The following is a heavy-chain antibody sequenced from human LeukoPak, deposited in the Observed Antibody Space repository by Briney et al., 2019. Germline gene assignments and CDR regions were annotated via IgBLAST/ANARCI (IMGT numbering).Heavy chain of an antibody. J-gene: IGHJ4*02. D-gene: IGHD3-10*01. CDR3: AKDARSFGSGSYFDY. CDR2: ISYDGSNK. V-gene: IGHV3-30*18. CDR1: GFTFSSYG. Sequence: GGSLRLSCAASGFTFSSYGMHWVRQAPGKGLEWVVVISYDGSNKYYADSVKGRFTISRDNSKNTLYLQMNSLRAEDTAVYYCAKDARSFGSGSYFDYWGQGTLVTVSS.